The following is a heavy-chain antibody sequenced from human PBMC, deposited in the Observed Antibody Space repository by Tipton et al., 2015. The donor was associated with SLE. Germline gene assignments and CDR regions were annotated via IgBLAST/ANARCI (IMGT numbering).Heavy chain of an antibody. CDR3: ARVPAVYYYYMDV. CDR1: GGSISSGGYY. D-gene: IGHD2-2*01. Sequence: LRLSCTVSGGSISSGGYYWSWIRQHPGKGLEWIGYMYHSGSTYYNPSLKSRVTISVDTSKNQFSLKLSSVTAADTAVYYCARVPAVYYYYMDVWGKGTTVTVSS. J-gene: IGHJ6*03. CDR2: MYHSGST. V-gene: IGHV4-31*03.